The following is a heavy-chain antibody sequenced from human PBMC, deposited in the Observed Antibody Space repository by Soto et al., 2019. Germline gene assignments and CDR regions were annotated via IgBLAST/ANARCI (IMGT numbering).Heavy chain of an antibody. Sequence: EASVKVSCKASGYTFTSYYMHWVRQAPGQGLEWMGIINPSGGSTSYAQKFQGRVTMTRDTSTSTVYMELSSLRSEDTAVYYCARDSSGLLLYYGSGSYTNFDYWGQGTLVTVSS. V-gene: IGHV1-46*03. D-gene: IGHD3-10*01. CDR2: INPSGGST. CDR1: GYTFTSYY. J-gene: IGHJ4*02. CDR3: ARDSSGLLLYYGSGSYTNFDY.